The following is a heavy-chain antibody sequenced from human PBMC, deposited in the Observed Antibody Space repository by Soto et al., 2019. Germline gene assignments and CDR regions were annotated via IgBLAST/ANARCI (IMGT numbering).Heavy chain of an antibody. CDR3: ARDHPYSSGWYTLCDY. Sequence: PGGSLRLSCAASGFTFSSYAMHWVRQAPGKGLEWVAVISYDGSNKYYADSVKGRFTISRDNSKNTLYLQMNSLRAEDTAVYYCARDHPYSSGWYTLCDYWGQGTLVTVSS. CDR2: ISYDGSNK. CDR1: GFTFSSYA. J-gene: IGHJ4*02. V-gene: IGHV3-30-3*01. D-gene: IGHD6-19*01.